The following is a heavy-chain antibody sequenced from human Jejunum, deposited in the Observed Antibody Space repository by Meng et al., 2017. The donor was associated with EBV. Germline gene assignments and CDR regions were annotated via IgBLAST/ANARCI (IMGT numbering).Heavy chain of an antibody. V-gene: IGHV7-4-1*02. J-gene: IGHJ4*02. CDR1: GYNFATHS. CDR3: AAGNFDWSLLGGAFDY. D-gene: IGHD3-9*01. CDR2: INTYTGNP. Sequence: QVQLVQSGSELKKPGASVKISCMSSGYNFATHSMHWVRQAPGQGLELMGWINTYTGNPTYAQGFTGRFVFSLDTSVRTTYLQINNLRPGDTAVYYCAAGNFDWSLLGGAFDYWGQGTLVNVSS.